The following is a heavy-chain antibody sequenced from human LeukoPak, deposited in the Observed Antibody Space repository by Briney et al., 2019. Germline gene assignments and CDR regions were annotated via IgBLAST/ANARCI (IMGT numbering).Heavy chain of an antibody. Sequence: SETLSLTCTVSGDSSRSSDSYRGWLRQPPGKGLEWIGSLYYSGSSYYNPSLKSRVTISADTSKNQFSLKLTSGTAADTAVDYCVLMAGYWGQGTLVTVSS. D-gene: IGHD3-16*01. J-gene: IGHJ4*02. CDR2: LYYSGSS. V-gene: IGHV4-39*01. CDR3: VLMAGY. CDR1: GDSSRSSDSY.